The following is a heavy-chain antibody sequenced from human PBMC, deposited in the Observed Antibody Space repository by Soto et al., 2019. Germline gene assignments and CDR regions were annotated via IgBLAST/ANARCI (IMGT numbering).Heavy chain of an antibody. D-gene: IGHD2-21*01. CDR3: ARECGGDCSNAFDL. J-gene: IGHJ3*01. CDR2: LYSGAGT. V-gene: IGHV3-66*01. Sequence: VQLVESGGGLVQPGGSLRLSCAASGFTVSSNYMNWVRQAPGKGLEWLSVLYSGAGTYYADSVKDRFTISRDNSKNTLYRQLNSLRAEDTAIDYCARECGGDCSNAFDLWGLGTMVTVSP. CDR1: GFTVSSNY.